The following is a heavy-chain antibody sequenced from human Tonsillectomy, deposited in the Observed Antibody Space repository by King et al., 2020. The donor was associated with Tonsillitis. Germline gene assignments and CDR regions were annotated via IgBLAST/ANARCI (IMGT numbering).Heavy chain of an antibody. D-gene: IGHD1/OR15-1a*01. V-gene: IGHV3-33*08. Sequence: QLVQSGGGVVQPGRSLRLSCAASGFTFSSYGMHWVRQAPGKGLEWVAVIWSDENKKYYADSVKGRFTISRDNSQNTLYLHMNSLRAEDTALYFCARAGIPGKTCPDFWGQGALVTVSS. CDR3: ARAGIPGKTCPDF. J-gene: IGHJ1*01. CDR2: IWSDENKK. CDR1: GFTFSSYG.